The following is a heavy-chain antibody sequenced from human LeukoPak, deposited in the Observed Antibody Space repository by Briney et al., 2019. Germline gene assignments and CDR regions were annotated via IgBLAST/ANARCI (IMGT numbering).Heavy chain of an antibody. V-gene: IGHV4-61*08. CDR3: ARGTVFEGYYFDY. Sequence: SETLSLTCTVSGGSISSGGYYWSWIRQPPGKGLEWIGYIYYSGSTNYNPSLKSRVTISVDTSKNQFSLKLSSVTAADTAVYYCARGTVFEGYYFDYWGQGTLVTVSS. D-gene: IGHD3-3*01. CDR1: GGSISSGGYY. CDR2: IYYSGST. J-gene: IGHJ4*02.